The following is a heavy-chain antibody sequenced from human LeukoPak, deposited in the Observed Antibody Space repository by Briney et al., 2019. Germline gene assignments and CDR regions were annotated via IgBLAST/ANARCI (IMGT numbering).Heavy chain of an antibody. D-gene: IGHD3-3*01. V-gene: IGHV3-48*01. Sequence: GGSLRLSCAASGFTFTMFSMNWLRQAPGKGLDWIAFIRGRSDTTYYADSVQGRFTISRDNAEDSVYLQMNSLRVEDTAVYYCARTYDFGIGPPGDAFDNWGQGTLVTVFS. CDR1: GFTFTMFS. CDR3: ARTYDFGIGPPGDAFDN. CDR2: IRGRSDTT. J-gene: IGHJ3*02.